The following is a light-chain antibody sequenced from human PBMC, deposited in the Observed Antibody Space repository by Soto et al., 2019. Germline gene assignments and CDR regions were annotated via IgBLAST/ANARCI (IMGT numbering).Light chain of an antibody. CDR1: QSISSW. CDR3: QQGKT. Sequence: DILMTQSPSTLSASVGDRVTITCRASQSISSWLAWYQQKPGKAPKLLIYKASSLESGVPSRFSGSGSGTEFTRTISSLQPDDFATYYCQQGKTFGQGTKVEIK. CDR2: KAS. J-gene: IGKJ1*01. V-gene: IGKV1-5*03.